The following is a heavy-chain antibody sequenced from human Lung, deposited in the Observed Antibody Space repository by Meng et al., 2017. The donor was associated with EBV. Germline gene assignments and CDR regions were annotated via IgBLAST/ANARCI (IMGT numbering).Heavy chain of an antibody. J-gene: IGHJ4*02. Sequence: QVQLVQVGSELKNPGASVKVTCKASGYTFTTYGISWVRTAPGQGLEWMGWVDPGNGDRNFAQKFQDRVTLTTDTSTSTVYMELRSLRSDDTAVYFCARDRQWLFDSWGQGTLVTVSS. CDR2: VDPGNGDR. V-gene: IGHV1-18*01. CDR3: ARDRQWLFDS. D-gene: IGHD6-19*01. CDR1: GYTFTTYG.